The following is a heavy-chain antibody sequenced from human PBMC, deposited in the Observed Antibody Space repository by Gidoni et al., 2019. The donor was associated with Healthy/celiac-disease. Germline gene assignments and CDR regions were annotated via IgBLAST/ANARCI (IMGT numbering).Heavy chain of an antibody. CDR3: AKGLTSDYDILTGYYIVDY. Sequence: EVQLLESGGGLVQPGGSLRLSCAASGFTFSSYAMSWVRQAPGKGLEWVSAISGSGGSTYYADSVKGRFTISRDNSKNTLYLQMNSLRAEDTAVYYCAKGLTSDYDILTGYYIVDYWGQGTLVTVSS. CDR1: GFTFSSYA. D-gene: IGHD3-9*01. J-gene: IGHJ4*02. V-gene: IGHV3-23*01. CDR2: ISGSGGST.